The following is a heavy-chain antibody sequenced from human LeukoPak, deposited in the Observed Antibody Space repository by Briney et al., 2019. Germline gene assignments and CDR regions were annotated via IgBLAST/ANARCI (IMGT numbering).Heavy chain of an antibody. CDR2: IYSSGNT. CDR3: ARHSGLRSPFDP. CDR1: GGSISTTNYY. D-gene: IGHD3-3*01. Sequence: SETLSLTCTVSGGSISTTNYYWGWIRQPPGRDLEWIGSIYSSGNTYYNPSLESRVTISVDTSKNQLSLRLTSATAADTSVYYCARHSGLRSPFDPWGQGTLVTVSS. V-gene: IGHV4-39*01. J-gene: IGHJ5*02.